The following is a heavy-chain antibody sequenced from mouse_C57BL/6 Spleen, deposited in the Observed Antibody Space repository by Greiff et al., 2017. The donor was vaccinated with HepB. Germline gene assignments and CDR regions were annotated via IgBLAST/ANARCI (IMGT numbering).Heavy chain of an antibody. CDR2: ISYDGSN. V-gene: IGHV3-6*01. Sequence: EVKLVESGPGLVKPSQSLSLTCSVTGYSITSGYYWNWIRQFPGNKLEWMGYISYDGSNNYNPSLKNRISITRDTSKNQFFLKLNSVTTEDTATYYCARGGYYPYFDYWGQGTTLTVSS. D-gene: IGHD2-3*01. CDR1: GYSITSGYY. J-gene: IGHJ2*01. CDR3: ARGGYYPYFDY.